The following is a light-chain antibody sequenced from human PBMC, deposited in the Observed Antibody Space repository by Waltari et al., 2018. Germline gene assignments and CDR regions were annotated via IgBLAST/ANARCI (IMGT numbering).Light chain of an antibody. CDR3: SSYTRSSALV. Sequence: QSALTQPASVSGSPGQSITISCTGTSSDAGGYTYVSWYQRDPGKAPKPMIYNVTVRPSGVSNRFSGSKSGNTASLIISGLQAEDEADYFCSSYTRSSALVFGGGTKLTVL. CDR2: NVT. J-gene: IGLJ2*01. V-gene: IGLV2-14*03. CDR1: SSDAGGYTY.